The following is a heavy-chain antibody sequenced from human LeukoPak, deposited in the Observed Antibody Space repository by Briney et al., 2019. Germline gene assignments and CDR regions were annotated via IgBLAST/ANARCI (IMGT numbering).Heavy chain of an antibody. Sequence: GGSLRLSCAASGFTFSSYWMSWVRQAPGKGLEWVANIKQDGSEKYYVDSVKGRFTISRDNAKNSLYLQMNSLRAEDAAVYYCARGRYSYGLIYYFDYWGQGTLVTVSS. D-gene: IGHD5-18*01. CDR2: IKQDGSEK. CDR1: GFTFSSYW. V-gene: IGHV3-7*01. J-gene: IGHJ4*02. CDR3: ARGRYSYGLIYYFDY.